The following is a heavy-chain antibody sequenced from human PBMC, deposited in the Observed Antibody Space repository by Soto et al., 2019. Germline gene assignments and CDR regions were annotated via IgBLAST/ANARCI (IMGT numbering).Heavy chain of an antibody. CDR1: GFTFSSYA. CDR3: ARGGSSWQGWLIDY. J-gene: IGHJ4*02. Sequence: EVQLLESGGGLVQPGGSLRLSCAASGFTFSSYAMSWVRQAPGKGLNWVSGISATGGSTYYADSVKGRFTISRDNAKNSLYLQMNSLRAEDTAVYYCARGGSSWQGWLIDYWGQGTLVTVSS. CDR2: ISATGGST. V-gene: IGHV3-23*01. D-gene: IGHD6-13*01.